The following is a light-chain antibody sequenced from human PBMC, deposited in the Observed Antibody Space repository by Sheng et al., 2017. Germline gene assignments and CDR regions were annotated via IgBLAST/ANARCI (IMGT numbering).Light chain of an antibody. V-gene: IGKV1-5*03. J-gene: IGKJ1*01. Sequence: DIQMTQSPSSLSAFVGDRVTITCRASQSIRNLLAWYQQKPGNAPKFLIYKASSLESGVPSRFSGSGSGTEFTLTISSLQPDDFATYYCQQYNTYPWTFGQG. CDR3: QQYNTYPWT. CDR1: QSIRNL. CDR2: KAS.